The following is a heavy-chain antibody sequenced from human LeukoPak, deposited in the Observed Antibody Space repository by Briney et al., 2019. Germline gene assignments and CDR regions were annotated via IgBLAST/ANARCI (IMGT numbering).Heavy chain of an antibody. V-gene: IGHV3-11*01. J-gene: IGHJ4*02. CDR2: ISSSGSTI. D-gene: IGHD3-10*01. CDR1: GFTFSEYY. Sequence: GGSLRLSCAASGFTFSEYYMSWIRQAPGKGLEWVSYISSSGSTIYYADSGKGRFTISRDNAKNSLYLQMNSLRAEDTAVYYCASYYYGSGSPIDYWGQGTLVTVSS. CDR3: ASYYYGSGSPIDY.